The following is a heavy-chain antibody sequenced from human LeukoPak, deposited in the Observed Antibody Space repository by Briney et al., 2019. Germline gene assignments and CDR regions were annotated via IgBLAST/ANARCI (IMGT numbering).Heavy chain of an antibody. CDR2: ISAYNGNT. D-gene: IGHD5-18*01. J-gene: IGHJ4*02. V-gene: IGHV1-18*01. CDR1: GYTFTSYG. Sequence: GASVKVSCKASGYTFTSYGISWVRQAPGQGLEWMGWISAYNGNTNYAQKFQGRVTMTRDTSTSTVYMELSSLRSEDTAVYYCARDPIFSHSYGYSFDYWGQGTLVTVSS. CDR3: ARDPIFSHSYGYSFDY.